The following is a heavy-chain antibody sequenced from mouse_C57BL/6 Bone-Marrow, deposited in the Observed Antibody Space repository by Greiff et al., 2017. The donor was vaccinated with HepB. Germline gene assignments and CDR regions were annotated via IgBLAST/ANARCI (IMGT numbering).Heavy chain of an antibody. Sequence: EVKLVESEGGLVQPGSSMKLSCTASGFTFSDYYMAWVRQVPEKGLEWVANINYDGSSTYYLDSLKSRFIISRDNAKNILYLQMSSLKSEDTATYYCARGGGYYYYFDYWGQGTTLTVSS. CDR3: ARGGGYYYYFDY. CDR2: INYDGSST. V-gene: IGHV5-16*01. CDR1: GFTFSDYY. J-gene: IGHJ2*01. D-gene: IGHD2-3*01.